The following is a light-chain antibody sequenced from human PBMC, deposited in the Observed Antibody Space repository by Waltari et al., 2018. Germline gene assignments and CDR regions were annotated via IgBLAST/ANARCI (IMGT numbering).Light chain of an antibody. Sequence: EIGLTQSPGPRPLSPGEKATLSCRASQSVSSSYLAWYQQKPGQAPRLLIYGASSRATGIPDRFSGSGSGTDFTLTISRLEPEDFAVYYCQQYGSSPLTFGQGTKVEIK. CDR3: QQYGSSPLT. J-gene: IGKJ1*01. V-gene: IGKV3-20*01. CDR1: QSVSSSY. CDR2: GAS.